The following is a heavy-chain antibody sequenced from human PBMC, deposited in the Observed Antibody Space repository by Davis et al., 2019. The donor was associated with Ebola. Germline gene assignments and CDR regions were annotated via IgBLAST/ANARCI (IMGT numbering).Heavy chain of an antibody. CDR2: INTNTGNP. D-gene: IGHD2-21*02. CDR3: ARKCDSLERPYDY. Sequence: AASVKVSCKASGYTFTDNAMNWVRQDPGQGLEWMGWINTNTGNPSYAHGFRGRSVFSLDTSVSTAYLQISSLKAEDTAVYYCARKCDSLERPYDYWGQGTLVTVSS. V-gene: IGHV7-4-1*02. J-gene: IGHJ4*02. CDR1: GYTFTDNA.